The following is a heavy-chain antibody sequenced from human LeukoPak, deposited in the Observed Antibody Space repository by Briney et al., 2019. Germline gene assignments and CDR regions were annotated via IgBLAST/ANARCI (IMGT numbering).Heavy chain of an antibody. J-gene: IGHJ4*02. Sequence: GGSLRLSCAASGFTFSSYVMSWVRQAPGKGLEWVSVISGSGDSTYYADSVKGRFTISRDNSKNTLYLQMNSLRAEDTAVYYCAKGWRRLEGTFAYWGQGTLVTVTS. D-gene: IGHD3-3*01. V-gene: IGHV3-23*01. CDR1: GFTFSSYV. CDR3: AKGWRRLEGTFAY. CDR2: ISGSGDST.